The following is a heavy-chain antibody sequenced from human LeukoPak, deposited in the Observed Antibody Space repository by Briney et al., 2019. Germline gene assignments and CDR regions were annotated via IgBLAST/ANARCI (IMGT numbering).Heavy chain of an antibody. CDR2: ISFDGSNQ. J-gene: IGHJ4*02. CDR3: AKPPEVGATVGYFDY. D-gene: IGHD1-26*01. Sequence: GGSLRLSCAASGFTFSSYGMHWVRQAPGKGLEWVALISFDGSNQYYADSVKGRFTISRDNSKNTLYLQMNSLRAEDTAAYYCAKPPEVGATVGYFDYWGQGTLVTVSS. CDR1: GFTFSSYG. V-gene: IGHV3-30*18.